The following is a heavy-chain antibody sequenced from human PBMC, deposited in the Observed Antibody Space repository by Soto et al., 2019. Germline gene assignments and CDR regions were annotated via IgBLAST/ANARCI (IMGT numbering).Heavy chain of an antibody. D-gene: IGHD2-15*01. CDR2: IYYSGST. CDR3: ARDNQVAFDY. J-gene: IGHJ4*02. CDR1: GGSISSYY. Sequence: DTLSLTCTVSGGSISSYYWSWIRQPPGKGLEWIGYIYYSGSTNYNPSLKSRVTISVDTSKNQFSLKLSSVTAADTAVYYCARDNQVAFDYWGQGTLVTVSS. V-gene: IGHV4-59*01.